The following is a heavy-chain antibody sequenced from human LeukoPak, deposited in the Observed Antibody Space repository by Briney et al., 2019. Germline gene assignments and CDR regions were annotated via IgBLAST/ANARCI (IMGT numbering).Heavy chain of an antibody. CDR1: GFTFSSYG. J-gene: IGHJ3*02. Sequence: GGSLRLSCAASGFTFSSYGMHWVRQAPGKGLEWVAFIRYDGSNKYYADSVKGRFTISRDNSKNTLYLQMNSLRAEDTAVYYCARERDGYSPDAFDIWGQGTMVTVSS. D-gene: IGHD5-24*01. V-gene: IGHV3-30*02. CDR3: ARERDGYSPDAFDI. CDR2: IRYDGSNK.